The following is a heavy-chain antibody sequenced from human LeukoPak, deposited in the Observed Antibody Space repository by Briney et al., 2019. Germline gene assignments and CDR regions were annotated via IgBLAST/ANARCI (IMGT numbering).Heavy chain of an antibody. CDR3: THSSSLVFIYDY. D-gene: IGHD6-6*01. J-gene: IGHJ4*02. CDR1: GFSFSDAR. CDR2: IESKTDGGTT. Sequence: GGSLRLSCAASGFSFSDARMSWVRQIPGKGLEWVGRIESKTDGGTTDYAAPVKGRFTISRDDSTNTLYLQMNSLKSEDTAVYYCTHSSSLVFIYDYWGQGTLVTVSS. V-gene: IGHV3-15*04.